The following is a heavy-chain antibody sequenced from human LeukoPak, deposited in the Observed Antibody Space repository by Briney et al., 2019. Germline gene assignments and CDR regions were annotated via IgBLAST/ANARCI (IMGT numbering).Heavy chain of an antibody. Sequence: GGSLRLSCAASGFTFRSYNMNWVRQAPGEGLEWVSYITVGSTTIYYADSVKGRFTISRDNAKNSLYLTMHSLRDEDTAVYYCAELGITMIGGVWGKGTTLTVSS. V-gene: IGHV3-48*02. CDR2: ITVGSTTI. D-gene: IGHD3-10*02. J-gene: IGHJ6*04. CDR3: AELGITMIGGV. CDR1: GFTFRSYN.